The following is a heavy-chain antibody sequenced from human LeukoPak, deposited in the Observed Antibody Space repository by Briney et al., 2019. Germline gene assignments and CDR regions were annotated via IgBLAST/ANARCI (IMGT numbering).Heavy chain of an antibody. CDR1: GGSITRFY. D-gene: IGHD6-13*01. CDR2: IYDIGTT. J-gene: IGHJ4*02. Sequence: SETLSLTCTVSGGSITRFYWSWIRQPPGKGLEWIGYIYDIGTTNYNPSLKTRVTMSVDTSNNQFSLKLSSVTAADTAVYYCATGVHGITAAGDYYFDYWGQGTLVTVSS. CDR3: ATGVHGITAAGDYYFDY. V-gene: IGHV4-59*03.